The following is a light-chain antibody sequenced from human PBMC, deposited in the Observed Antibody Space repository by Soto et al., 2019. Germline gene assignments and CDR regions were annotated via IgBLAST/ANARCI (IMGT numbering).Light chain of an antibody. Sequence: DIQMTQSPSTLSASVGDRVTITYRASQSISSWLAWYQQKPGKAPKLLIYKASNLESGVPSRFSGSGSGTEFTLTISSLQPDDFATYYCQQYNTYLWTFGQGTKVEIK. J-gene: IGKJ1*01. CDR3: QQYNTYLWT. CDR2: KAS. CDR1: QSISSW. V-gene: IGKV1-5*03.